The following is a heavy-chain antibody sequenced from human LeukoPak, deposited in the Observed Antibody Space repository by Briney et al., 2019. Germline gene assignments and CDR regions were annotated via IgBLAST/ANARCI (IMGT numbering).Heavy chain of an antibody. CDR2: IIPIFGTA. CDR1: GGTFSSYA. V-gene: IGHV1-69*13. Sequence: GASVKVSCKASGGTFSSYAISWVRQAPGQGLERMGGIIPIFGTANYAQKFQGRVTITADESTSTAYMELSSLRSEDTAVYYCARDQAGYNYGLYYWGQGTLVTVSS. J-gene: IGHJ4*02. CDR3: ARDQAGYNYGLYY. D-gene: IGHD5-18*01.